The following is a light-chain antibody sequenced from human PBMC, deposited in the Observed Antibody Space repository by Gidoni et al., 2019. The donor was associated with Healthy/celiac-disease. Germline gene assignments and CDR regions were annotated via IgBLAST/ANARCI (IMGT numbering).Light chain of an antibody. V-gene: IGKV1-39*01. CDR2: AAS. CDR1: TSISSY. Sequence: DIQMTQSPSSLSASVGDRVTITCRASTSISSYLNWYQQKPGKAPNLLIYAASSLQSGVPSRFSGSGSGTDFTLTISSLQPEDFATYYCQQSYSTPPITFGQGTRLEIK. CDR3: QQSYSTPPIT. J-gene: IGKJ5*01.